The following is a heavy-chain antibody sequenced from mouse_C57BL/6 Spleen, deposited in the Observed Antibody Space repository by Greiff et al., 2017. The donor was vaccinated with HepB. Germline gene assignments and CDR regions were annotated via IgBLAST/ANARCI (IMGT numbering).Heavy chain of an antibody. V-gene: IGHV1-80*01. CDR1: GYAFSSYW. Sequence: VQLQQSGAELVKPGASVKISCKASGYAFSSYWMNWVKQRPGKGLEWIGQIYPGDGDTNYNGKFKGKATLTADKSSSTAYMQLSSLTSEDSASYFCARGDYYRHDLDYWGQGTTLTVSS. CDR3: ARGDYYRHDLDY. J-gene: IGHJ2*01. D-gene: IGHD1-1*01. CDR2: IYPGDGDT.